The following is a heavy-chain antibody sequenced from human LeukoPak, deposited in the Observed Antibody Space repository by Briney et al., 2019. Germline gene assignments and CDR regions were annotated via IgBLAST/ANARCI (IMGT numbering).Heavy chain of an antibody. V-gene: IGHV1-69*06. CDR1: GGTFSSYA. D-gene: IGHD3-10*01. CDR2: IIPIFGTA. Sequence: ASVKVSCKASGGTFSSYAISWVRPAPGQGLEWMGGIIPIFGTANYAQKFQGRVTITADKSTSTAYMELSSLRSEDTAVYYCAALPGIPRYFDLWGRGTLVTVSS. J-gene: IGHJ2*01. CDR3: AALPGIPRYFDL.